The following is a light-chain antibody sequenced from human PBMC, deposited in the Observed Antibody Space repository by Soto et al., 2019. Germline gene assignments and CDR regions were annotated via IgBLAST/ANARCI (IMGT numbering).Light chain of an antibody. CDR2: EVS. Sequence: QSALTQPPSASGSPGQSVTISCTGTSSDIGGYNYVSWYQQHPGKAPKLMISEVSKRPPGVPDRFSGSKCGNTASLTVSGLQPEDEADYYCSSFASINILVFGGGTKLTVL. CDR1: SSDIGGYNY. J-gene: IGLJ2*01. V-gene: IGLV2-8*01. CDR3: SSFASINILV.